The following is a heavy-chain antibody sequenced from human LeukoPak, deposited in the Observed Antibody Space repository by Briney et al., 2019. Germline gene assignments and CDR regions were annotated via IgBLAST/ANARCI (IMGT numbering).Heavy chain of an antibody. Sequence: SQTLSLTCAISGDSVSSKNGAWNWIRQSPSRGLEWLGRAYYRSKWYDEYADSVKGRVTISPDTSKNQFSLHVYSVTPEDTAVYYCARDLGTSGWYTFDFWGQGTLVTVSS. CDR1: GDSVSSKNGA. D-gene: IGHD6-19*01. J-gene: IGHJ5*01. V-gene: IGHV6-1*01. CDR2: AYYRSKWYD. CDR3: ARDLGTSGWYTFDF.